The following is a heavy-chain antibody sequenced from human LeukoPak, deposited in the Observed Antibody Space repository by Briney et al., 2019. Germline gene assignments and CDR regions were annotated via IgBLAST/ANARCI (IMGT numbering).Heavy chain of an antibody. CDR1: GFTFSSYA. Sequence: GGSLRLSCAASGFTFSSYAMSWVRQAPGKGLEWVSAISGSGGSTYYADSVKGRFTISRDNTKNTLYLQINSLRVEDTAVYYCARDPSLRVTLDYWGQGTLVTVSS. V-gene: IGHV3-23*01. J-gene: IGHJ4*02. D-gene: IGHD4-11*01. CDR3: ARDPSLRVTLDY. CDR2: ISGSGGST.